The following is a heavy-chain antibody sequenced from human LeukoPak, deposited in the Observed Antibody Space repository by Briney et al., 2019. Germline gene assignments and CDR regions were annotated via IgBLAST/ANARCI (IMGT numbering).Heavy chain of an antibody. CDR1: GYTLTELS. CDR2: FDPEDGET. V-gene: IGHV1-24*01. J-gene: IGHJ4*02. Sequence: ASVKVSCKVSGYTLTELSMHWVRQAPGKGLEWMGGFDPEDGETIYAQKFQGRVTMTEDTSTDIAYMELSSLRSEDTAVYYCARGAPGIAGGHFSPDSPYYFDYWGQGTLVTVSS. CDR3: ARGAPGIAGGHFSPDSPYYFDY. D-gene: IGHD6-13*01.